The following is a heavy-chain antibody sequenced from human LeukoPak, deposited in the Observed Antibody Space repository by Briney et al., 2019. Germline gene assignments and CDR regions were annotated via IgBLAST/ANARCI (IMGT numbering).Heavy chain of an antibody. Sequence: KAGESLKISCKGSGYNFTNYWIGWVRQMPGKGLEWMGIIYPGDSDTRYSPSFQGQVTISADKSINTAYLQWGSLKASDSAMYYCARRGYCTSGTCEYFDSWGQGTLVTVSS. J-gene: IGHJ4*02. CDR1: GYNFTNYW. CDR3: ARRGYCTSGTCEYFDS. D-gene: IGHD2-8*01. CDR2: IYPGDSDT. V-gene: IGHV5-51*01.